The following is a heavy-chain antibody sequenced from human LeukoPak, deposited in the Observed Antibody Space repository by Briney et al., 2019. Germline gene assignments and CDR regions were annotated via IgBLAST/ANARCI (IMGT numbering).Heavy chain of an antibody. CDR2: VYYNGDT. CDR1: GGSMSRTSFH. J-gene: IGHJ4*02. CDR3: ARDIWGQPLAPFDY. V-gene: IGHV4-39*07. D-gene: IGHD3-16*01. Sequence: SETLSLTCTVSGGSMSRTSFHWAWIRLPPGKGLEWLGSVYYNGDTYYNPSLKSRVTINVDTSKNQFSLSLTSVTAADTAMYYCARDIWGQPLAPFDYWGQGTLVTVSS.